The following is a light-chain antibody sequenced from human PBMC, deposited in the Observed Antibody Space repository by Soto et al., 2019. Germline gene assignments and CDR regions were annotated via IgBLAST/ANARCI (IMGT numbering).Light chain of an antibody. CDR1: QSVSIH. V-gene: IGKV3-20*01. J-gene: IGKJ1*01. CDR3: QQYGSSPGT. Sequence: ETVMTQSPGTLSVSLLEIASVSFTASQSVSIHLAWYQQKPGQAPRLLIYGASSRATGIPDRFSGSGSGTDFTLTISRLEPEDFAVYYCQQYGSSPGTFGQGTKVDIK. CDR2: GAS.